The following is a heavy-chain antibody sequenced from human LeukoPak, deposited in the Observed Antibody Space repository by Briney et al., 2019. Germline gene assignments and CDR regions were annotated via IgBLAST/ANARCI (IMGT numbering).Heavy chain of an antibody. J-gene: IGHJ6*02. D-gene: IGHD3-9*01. V-gene: IGHV3-33*01. Sequence: PGRSLRLSCAASGFTFSSYGMHWVRQAPGKGLEWVAVIWYDGSNKYYADSVKGRFTISRDNSKNTLYLQMNSLRAEDTAVYYCAITIARPYYYYGMDVWGQGTTVTVSS. CDR2: IWYDGSNK. CDR3: AITIARPYYYYGMDV. CDR1: GFTFSSYG.